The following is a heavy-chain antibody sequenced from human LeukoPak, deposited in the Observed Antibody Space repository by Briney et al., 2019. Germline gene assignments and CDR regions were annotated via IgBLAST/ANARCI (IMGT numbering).Heavy chain of an antibody. CDR3: ATKLPAGY. CDR1: GFTFSSYA. J-gene: IGHJ4*02. Sequence: GRSLRLSCAASGFTFSSYATSWVSKAPGKGLEWVSAISGRGGSTYYADSVKGRFTISRDNSKNTLYLQMTSLRAEDTAVYYCATKLPAGYWGQGTLVTVSS. CDR2: ISGRGGST. V-gene: IGHV3-23*01. D-gene: IGHD6-6*01.